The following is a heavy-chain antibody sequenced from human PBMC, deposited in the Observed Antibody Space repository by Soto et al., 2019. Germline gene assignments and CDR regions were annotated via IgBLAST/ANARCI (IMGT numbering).Heavy chain of an antibody. V-gene: IGHV5-51*01. D-gene: IGHD6-19*01. CDR2: IYPGDSDT. CDR1: GYDFATYW. CDR3: ARNRYNSGPTDNDMDV. Sequence: HGESLKISCKGSGYDFATYWIGWVRQMPGKGLEWMGIIYPGDSDTKYSPSFQGQVTISVDKSISTAYLQWSSLKASDTAMYYCARNRYNSGPTDNDMDVWGQGTTVTVPS. J-gene: IGHJ6*02.